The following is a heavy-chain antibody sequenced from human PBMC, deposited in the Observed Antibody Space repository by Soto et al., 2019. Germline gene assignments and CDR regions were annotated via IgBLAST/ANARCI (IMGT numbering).Heavy chain of an antibody. CDR2: IYDSGSP. Sequence: QVQLQESGPGQVKPSETLSLTCTISGGSISVYYWSWIRQPPGQALEWIGYIYDSGSPYYNPSLRIRAIISADTTKNQSALKLPSATAADTAVYDCARGVGSSPPRYWGRGTLVTVSS. CDR1: GGSISVYY. J-gene: IGHJ4*02. D-gene: IGHD1-26*01. V-gene: IGHV4-59*01. CDR3: ARGVGSSPPRY.